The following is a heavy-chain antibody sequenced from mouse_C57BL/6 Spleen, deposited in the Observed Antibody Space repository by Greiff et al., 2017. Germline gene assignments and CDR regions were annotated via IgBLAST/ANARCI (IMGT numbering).Heavy chain of an antibody. D-gene: IGHD4-1*01. J-gene: IGHJ2*01. CDR3: ARGGTGAAAFDY. Sequence: VQLMESGAELARPGASVKMSCKASGYTFTSYTMHWVKQRPGQGLEWIGYINPSSGYTKYNQKFKDKATLTADKSSSTAYMQLSSLTSEDSAVYYCARGGTGAAAFDYWGQGTTLTVSS. CDR2: INPSSGYT. V-gene: IGHV1-4*01. CDR1: GYTFTSYT.